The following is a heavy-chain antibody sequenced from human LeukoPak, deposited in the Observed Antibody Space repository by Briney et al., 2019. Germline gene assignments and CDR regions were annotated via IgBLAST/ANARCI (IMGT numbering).Heavy chain of an antibody. CDR1: GFTFSSYS. Sequence: PGGSLRLSCAASGFTFSSYSMNWVRQAPGKGLEWVSSISSSSSYIYYADSVKGRFTISRDNAKNSLYLQMNSLGAEDTAVYYCARGTSDSRVTPTRYWGQGTLVTVSS. CDR3: ARGTSDSRVTPTRY. CDR2: ISSSSSYI. J-gene: IGHJ4*02. D-gene: IGHD3-22*01. V-gene: IGHV3-21*01.